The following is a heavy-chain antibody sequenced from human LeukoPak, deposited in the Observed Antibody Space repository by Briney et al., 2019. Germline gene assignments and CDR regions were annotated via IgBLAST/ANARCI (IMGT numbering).Heavy chain of an antibody. J-gene: IGHJ4*02. CDR1: GFTFDDYA. V-gene: IGHV3-9*01. CDR2: ISWNSGSI. D-gene: IGHD6-13*01. Sequence: GRSLRLFCAASGFTFDDYAMHWVRQAPGKGLEWVSGISWNSGSIGYADSVKGRFTISRDNAKNSLYLQMNSLRAEDTALYYCAKDRGRIAAAGFDYWGQGTLVTVSS. CDR3: AKDRGRIAAAGFDY.